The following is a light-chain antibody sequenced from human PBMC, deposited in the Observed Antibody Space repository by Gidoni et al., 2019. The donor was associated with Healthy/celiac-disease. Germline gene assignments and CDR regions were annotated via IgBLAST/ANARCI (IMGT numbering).Light chain of an antibody. J-gene: IGKJ2*01. CDR3: QQSYSTPRMYT. Sequence: DIQMTQSPSSLSASVGDRVTITCRASQSISSYLNWYQQKPGKAPKLLIYAASSLQSGVPSRFSVSGSGTDFTLTISSLQPEDFATYYCQQSYSTPRMYTFGQGTKLEIK. CDR1: QSISSY. CDR2: AAS. V-gene: IGKV1-39*01.